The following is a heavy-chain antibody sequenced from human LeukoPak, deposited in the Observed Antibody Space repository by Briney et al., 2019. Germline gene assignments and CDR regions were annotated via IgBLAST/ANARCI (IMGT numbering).Heavy chain of an antibody. Sequence: KPSETLSLTCTVSGGSMSSGSYYWSWIRQPAGKGLEWIGRIYTSGSTNYNPSLKSRVTMSIDTSKNQFSLKLNSVTAADTAVYYCARAPFTIWDVWGKGTTVTVSS. D-gene: IGHD3-3*01. J-gene: IGHJ6*04. V-gene: IGHV4-61*02. CDR3: ARAPFTIWDV. CDR2: IYTSGST. CDR1: GGSMSSGSYY.